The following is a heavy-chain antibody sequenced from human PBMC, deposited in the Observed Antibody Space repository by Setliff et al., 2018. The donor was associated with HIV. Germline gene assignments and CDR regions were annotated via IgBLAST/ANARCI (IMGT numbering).Heavy chain of an antibody. J-gene: IGHJ5*02. CDR2: INPNNGAT. D-gene: IGHD3-16*01. Sequence: ASVKVSCKGSGYKFTIYFMHWVREAPGQGLEWMGRINPNNGATNYAQNFQGRVTMTRGTSISTAFMELSNLTSNDTAIYYCATVSTGGEYKAWGQGTLVTVSS. CDR3: ATVSTGGEYKA. CDR1: GYKFTIYF. V-gene: IGHV1-2*06.